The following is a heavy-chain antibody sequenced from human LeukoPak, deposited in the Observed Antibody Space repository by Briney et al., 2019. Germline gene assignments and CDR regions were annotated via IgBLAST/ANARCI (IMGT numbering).Heavy chain of an antibody. CDR1: GGSITIYY. D-gene: IGHD3-10*01. Sequence: SETLSLTCTVSGGSITIYYWSWIRQPAGKGLEWIGRIYTSGSTNYNPSLKSRVTISVDTSKNQFSLKLSSVTAADTAVYYCARVHSGVLLWFVRYYFDYWGQGTLVTVSS. J-gene: IGHJ4*02. CDR2: IYTSGST. V-gene: IGHV4-4*07. CDR3: ARVHSGVLLWFVRYYFDY.